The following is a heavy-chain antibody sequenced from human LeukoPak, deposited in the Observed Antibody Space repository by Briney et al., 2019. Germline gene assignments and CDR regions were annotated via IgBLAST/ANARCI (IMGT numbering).Heavy chain of an antibody. V-gene: IGHV4-34*01. J-gene: IGHJ4*02. CDR2: INHSGNT. Sequence: SETLSLTCAVYGGSFSGYYWSWIRQPPGKGLEWIGEINHSGNTNYNPSLKSRVTISVDTSKNQFSLKLSSVTAADTAVYYCARRYYYGSGSYYKPFDYWGQGTLVTVSS. CDR3: ARRYYYGSGSYYKPFDY. D-gene: IGHD3-10*01. CDR1: GGSFSGYY.